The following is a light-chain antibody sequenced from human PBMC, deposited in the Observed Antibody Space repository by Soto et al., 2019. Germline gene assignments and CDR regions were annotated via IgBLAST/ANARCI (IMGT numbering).Light chain of an antibody. CDR3: QQYNTWPPYT. CDR1: RSVGSN. J-gene: IGKJ2*01. CDR2: DAS. Sequence: EIVMTQSPATLSVSPGERVTLPCRASRSVGSNLAWYQQKPGQAPRLLIYDASTRATGLPARFSGSGSGTEFTLTISNLQSEDFAVYYCQQYNTWPPYTFGPGTKVDIK. V-gene: IGKV3-15*01.